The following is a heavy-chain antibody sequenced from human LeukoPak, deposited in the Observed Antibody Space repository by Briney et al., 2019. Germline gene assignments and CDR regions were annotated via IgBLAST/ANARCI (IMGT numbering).Heavy chain of an antibody. V-gene: IGHV3-21*01. Sequence: GGSLRLSCAASGFTFSSYSMNWVRQAPGKGLEWVSSISSSSSYIYYADSVKGRFTISRDNAKNSLYLQMNSLRAEDAAVYYCARGFPAAPGNDYWGQGTLVTVSS. J-gene: IGHJ4*02. D-gene: IGHD6-13*01. CDR1: GFTFSSYS. CDR3: ARGFPAAPGNDY. CDR2: ISSSSSYI.